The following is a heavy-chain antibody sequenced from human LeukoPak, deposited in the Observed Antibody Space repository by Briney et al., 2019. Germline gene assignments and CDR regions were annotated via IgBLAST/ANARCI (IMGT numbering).Heavy chain of an antibody. Sequence: GGSLRLSCAASGFTFSDNYMSWIRQAPGKGLEWVSYISSSGNTTKNADSVKGRFTITRDNAKNSQYLQMNSLRAEDTAVYYCARDGGSAWFLDYWGQGTLVTVSS. V-gene: IGHV3-11*04. J-gene: IGHJ4*02. CDR3: ARDGGSAWFLDY. CDR2: ISSSGNTT. D-gene: IGHD6-19*01. CDR1: GFTFSDNY.